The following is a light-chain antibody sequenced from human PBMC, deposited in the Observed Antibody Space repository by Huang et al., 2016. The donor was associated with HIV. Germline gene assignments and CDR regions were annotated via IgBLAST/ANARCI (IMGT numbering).Light chain of an antibody. CDR1: QDISNS. Sequence: DIQMTQSPSSLSASVGDRGVITCRASQDISNSLAWYQQKPGKAPNLLFYAASTLETAVPPRFSGGGSGTEYTLTISSLQPEDFATYYCQQYYGIPLTFGGGTKVEIK. J-gene: IGKJ4*01. V-gene: IGKV1-NL1*01. CDR2: AAS. CDR3: QQYYGIPLT.